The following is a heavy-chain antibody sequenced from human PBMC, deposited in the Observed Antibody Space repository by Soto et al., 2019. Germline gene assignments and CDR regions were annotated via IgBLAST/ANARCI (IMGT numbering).Heavy chain of an antibody. CDR1: GVSISSSSYY. J-gene: IGHJ4*02. V-gene: IGHV4-39*01. CDR2: IYFSGST. Sequence: XETLSLTCTVSGVSISSSSYYWGWIRQTPGKGLEWIGTIYFSGSTYYNPSLKSRVTISVDRSKNQFSLNLTSVTAADTAVYYCARHGSYWGPGTLVTVSS. CDR3: ARHGSY.